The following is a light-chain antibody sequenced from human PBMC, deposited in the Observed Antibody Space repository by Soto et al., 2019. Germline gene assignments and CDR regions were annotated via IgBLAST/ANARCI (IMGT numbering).Light chain of an antibody. CDR2: GAS. V-gene: IGKV3-20*01. J-gene: IGKJ1*01. CDR1: QSVSSSY. CDR3: QQYGSSRT. Sequence: EIVLTQSPGTLSLSPGERATLSCRASQSVSSSYLAWYQQKPGQAPRLLIYGASSRATGLPDRFSGSGSGTDSTITISRLEPEDFAVYYCQQYGSSRTFGQGTKVEIK.